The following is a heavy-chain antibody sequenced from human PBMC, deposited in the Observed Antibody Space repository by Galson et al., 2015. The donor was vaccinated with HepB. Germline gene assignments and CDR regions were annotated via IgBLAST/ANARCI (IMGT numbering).Heavy chain of an antibody. J-gene: IGHJ4*02. V-gene: IGHV4-4*02. CDR2: IYHSGSA. CDR3: ARAKEGRGYFDY. Sequence: TLSLTCAISGGSISSSTWWTWVRQPPGKGLEWIGQIYHSGSANYNPSLKSRVTISLDKSKNQFSLKLTSVTAADTAVYYCARAKEGRGYFDYWGQGTLVTVSS. CDR1: GGSISSSTW. D-gene: IGHD3-10*01.